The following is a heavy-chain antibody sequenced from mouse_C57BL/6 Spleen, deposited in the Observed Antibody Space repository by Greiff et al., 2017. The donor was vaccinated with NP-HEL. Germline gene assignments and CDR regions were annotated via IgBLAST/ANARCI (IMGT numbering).Heavy chain of an antibody. D-gene: IGHD4-1*01. CDR2: IYPGSGST. V-gene: IGHV1-80*01. Sequence: QVQLQQSGAELVKPGASVKISCKASGYAFSSYWMHWVKQRPGKGLEWIGQIYPGSGSTNYNEKFKGKATLTGDKSSSTAYMQLSSLTSEDSAVYFCARHWSVDYWGQGTTLTVSS. J-gene: IGHJ2*01. CDR1: GYAFSSYW. CDR3: ARHWSVDY.